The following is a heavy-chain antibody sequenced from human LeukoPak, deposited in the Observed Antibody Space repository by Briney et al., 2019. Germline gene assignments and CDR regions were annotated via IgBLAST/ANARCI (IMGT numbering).Heavy chain of an antibody. J-gene: IGHJ4*02. CDR1: GFTFSSYG. Sequence: GGSLRLSCAASGFTFSSYGMTWLRQTPAKGLEWVSAISGSGETTYYSDFVKGRFTISRDNSKNTLYLQMNSLRAEDTAVYYCAKDFLYSMTTPDYWGQGTLVTVSS. D-gene: IGHD4-17*01. V-gene: IGHV3-23*01. CDR3: AKDFLYSMTTPDY. CDR2: ISGSGETT.